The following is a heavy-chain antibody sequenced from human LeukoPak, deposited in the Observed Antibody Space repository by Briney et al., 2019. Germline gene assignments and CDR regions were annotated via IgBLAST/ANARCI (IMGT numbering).Heavy chain of an antibody. Sequence: PGGSLRLSCAASGFTFSSYGMHWVRQAPGKGLEWVAVISYDGSNKYYADSVKGRFTISRDNSKNTLYLQMNGLRAEDTAVYYCANGDPGPADHPMNDYYYALDVWGQGTTVIVSS. CDR1: GFTFSSYG. D-gene: IGHD2-2*01. V-gene: IGHV3-30*18. CDR2: ISYDGSNK. J-gene: IGHJ6*02. CDR3: ANGDPGPADHPMNDYYYALDV.